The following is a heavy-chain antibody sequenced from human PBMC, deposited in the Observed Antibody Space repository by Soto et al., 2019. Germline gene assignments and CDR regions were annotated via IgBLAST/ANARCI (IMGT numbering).Heavy chain of an antibody. J-gene: IGHJ3*02. V-gene: IGHV4-59*02. CDR1: GGSVRSYY. CDR2: IYYSGST. Sequence: QVQLQESGPGLVKASETLSLTCTVSGGSVRSYYWSWIRQPPGKGLEWIGYIYYSGSTNYNPSLKSRVTIAVDASKNQFSLKVSSVTAADTAVYYCATPRNDAFDIWGQGTMVTVSS. CDR3: ATPRNDAFDI.